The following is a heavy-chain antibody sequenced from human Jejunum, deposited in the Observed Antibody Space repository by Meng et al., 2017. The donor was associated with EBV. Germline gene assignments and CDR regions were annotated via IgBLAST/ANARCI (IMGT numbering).Heavy chain of an antibody. J-gene: IGHJ4*02. D-gene: IGHD4-17*01. CDR2: IYWDENK. CDR1: GFSLSTSGVG. CDR3: ARRYGDYVRYFDS. V-gene: IGHV2-5*02. Sequence: QITLKESGPTLVIPTETLTLTCPVSGFSLSTSGVGVGWIRQPPGKALEWLAHIYWDENKRYSTSLRSRLSIMKDTSKSQVVLTMTNMDPVDTATYYCARRYGDYVRYFDSWGQGILVTVSS.